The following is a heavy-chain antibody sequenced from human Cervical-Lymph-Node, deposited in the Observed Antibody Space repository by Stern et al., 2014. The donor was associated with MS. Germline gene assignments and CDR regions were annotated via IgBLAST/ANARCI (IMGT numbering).Heavy chain of an antibody. CDR3: ATDRGLEGYQFLQVVYGMDV. CDR2: FLPEHGET. D-gene: IGHD2-8*02. CDR1: GYSLTEVS. J-gene: IGHJ6*02. Sequence: VQLVQSGAEVKKPGASVKVSCKVSGYSLTEVSMHWVRQAPGKGLEWMGGFLPEHGETIYAQKFQGRVTMTEDTSTDTASMELSSLRSEDTAVYYCATDRGLEGYQFLQVVYGMDVWGQGTSVTVSS. V-gene: IGHV1-24*01.